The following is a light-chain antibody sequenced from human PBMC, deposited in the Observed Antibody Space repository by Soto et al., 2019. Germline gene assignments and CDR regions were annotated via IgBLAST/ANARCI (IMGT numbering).Light chain of an antibody. CDR2: DVI. CDR3: SSYASSSTYVL. CDR1: ISDVGGYNY. J-gene: IGLJ2*01. V-gene: IGLV2-14*01. Sequence: QSALTQPASVSGSPGQSITISCTGTISDVGGYNYDSWYQQHPGKAPKLMIYDVISRPSGVSNRFSGSKSGNTASLTISGLQAEDEADYYCSSYASSSTYVLFGGGTKLTVL.